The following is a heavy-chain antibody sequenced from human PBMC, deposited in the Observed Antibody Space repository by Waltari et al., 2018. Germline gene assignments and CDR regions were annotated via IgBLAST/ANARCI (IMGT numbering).Heavy chain of an antibody. CDR1: GGSISSYS. CDR3: ARGGYSNWGNWFDP. J-gene: IGHJ5*02. D-gene: IGHD4-4*01. Sequence: QVQLQESGPGLVKPSETLSLTCTVSGGSISSYSWSWIRQPAGKGLEWIGRIYTSGSTNYNPSLKSRVTMSVDTSKNQFSLKLSSVTAADTAVYYCARGGYSNWGNWFDPWGQGTLVTVSS. V-gene: IGHV4-4*07. CDR2: IYTSGST.